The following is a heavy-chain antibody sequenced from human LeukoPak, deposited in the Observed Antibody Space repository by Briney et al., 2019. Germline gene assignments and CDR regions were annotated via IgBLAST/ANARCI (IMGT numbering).Heavy chain of an antibody. CDR2: IVVGSGNT. J-gene: IGHJ6*02. CDR1: GFTFTSSA. CDR3: AREPGYKYYGSGIYYNYYYGMDV. V-gene: IGHV1-58*01. Sequence: SVKVSCKASGFTFTSSAVQWVRQARGQRLEWIGWIVVGSGNTNYAQKFQERVTITRDMSTSTAYMELSSLRSEDTAVYYCAREPGYKYYGSGIYYNYYYGMDVWGQGTTVTVSS. D-gene: IGHD3-10*01.